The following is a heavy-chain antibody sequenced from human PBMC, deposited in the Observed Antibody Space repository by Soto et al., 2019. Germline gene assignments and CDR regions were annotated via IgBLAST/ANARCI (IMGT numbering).Heavy chain of an antibody. CDR2: IYSGGST. V-gene: IGHV3-53*01. CDR3: ARFSGYPNYYFDY. CDR1: GFTVSSNY. Sequence: EVQLVESGGGLIQPGGSLRLSCTASGFTVSSNYMSWVRQAPGKGLEWVSGIYSGGSTYYADSVKGRFTISRDSSKNTLYLQMNILRAEDTAVYYCARFSGYPNYYFDYWGQGTLVTVSS. D-gene: IGHD5-18*01. J-gene: IGHJ4*02.